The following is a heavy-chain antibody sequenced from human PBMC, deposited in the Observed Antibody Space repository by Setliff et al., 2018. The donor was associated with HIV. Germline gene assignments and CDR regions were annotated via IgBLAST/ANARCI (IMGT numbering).Heavy chain of an antibody. CDR3: ARRSDWFDP. V-gene: IGHV4-4*09. Sequence: SETLSLTCTVSGGSISISDWSWIRQPPGKGLEWIGCIYTSENTNYDPSLKSRFTISVDTSKNQFSLKLASVTAADTAVYFCARRSDWFDPWGQGTLVTVSS. CDR2: IYTSENT. CDR1: GGSISISD. J-gene: IGHJ5*02.